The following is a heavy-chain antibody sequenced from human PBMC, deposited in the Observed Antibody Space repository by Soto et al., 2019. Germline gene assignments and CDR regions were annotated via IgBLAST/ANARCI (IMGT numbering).Heavy chain of an antibody. D-gene: IGHD3-10*01. CDR1: GGSISSGDYY. CDR3: ASIWFGESPGYYYGMDV. J-gene: IGHJ6*02. CDR2: IYYSGST. Sequence: SETLSLTCTVSGGSISSGDYYWSWIRQPPGKGLEWIGYIYYSGSTYYNPSLKSRVTISVDTSKNQFSLKLSSVTAADTAVYYYASIWFGESPGYYYGMDVWGQGTTVTVSS. V-gene: IGHV4-30-4*01.